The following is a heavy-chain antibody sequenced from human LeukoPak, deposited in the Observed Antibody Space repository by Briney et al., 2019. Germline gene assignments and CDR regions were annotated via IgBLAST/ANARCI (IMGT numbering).Heavy chain of an antibody. Sequence: SVKVSCKASGYTFTSYGISWVRQAPGQGLEWMGGIIPIFGTANYAQKFQGRVTITADESTSTAYMELSSLRSGDTAVYYCARVYGPSYYYYYYYMDVWGKGTTVTVSS. J-gene: IGHJ6*03. CDR1: GYTFTSYG. V-gene: IGHV1-69*13. CDR3: ARVYGPSYYYYYYYMDV. D-gene: IGHD3-10*01. CDR2: IIPIFGTA.